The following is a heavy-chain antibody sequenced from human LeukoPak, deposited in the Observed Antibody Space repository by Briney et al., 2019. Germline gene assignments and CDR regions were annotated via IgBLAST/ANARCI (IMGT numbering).Heavy chain of an antibody. D-gene: IGHD6-19*01. CDR2: IYTSGST. J-gene: IGHJ6*03. CDR1: GGSISIYY. Sequence: PSETLSLTCTVSGGSISIYYWSWIRQPAGKGLEWIGRIYTSGSTNYNPSLKSRVTISVDKSKNQFSLKLSSVTAADTAVYYCARARSGWSFGGGYYYYYMDVWGKGTTVTVSS. V-gene: IGHV4-4*07. CDR3: ARARSGWSFGGGYYYYYMDV.